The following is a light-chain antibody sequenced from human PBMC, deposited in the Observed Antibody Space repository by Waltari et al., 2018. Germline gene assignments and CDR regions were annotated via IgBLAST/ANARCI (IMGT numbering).Light chain of an antibody. V-gene: IGKV1-27*01. J-gene: IGKJ3*01. Sequence: DIQMTQSPSSLPASVGARVTITCRASQGIRNYLAWYQQKPGKVPKLLIYAASTLQSGVPSRFSGSGSGTDFTLTISSLQPEDVATYYCQKHNSAPFTFGPGTKVDIK. CDR1: QGIRNY. CDR3: QKHNSAPFT. CDR2: AAS.